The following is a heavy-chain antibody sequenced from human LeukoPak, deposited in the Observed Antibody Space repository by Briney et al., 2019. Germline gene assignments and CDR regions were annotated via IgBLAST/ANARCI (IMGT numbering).Heavy chain of an antibody. CDR2: TFYTGAT. V-gene: IGHV4-59*11. CDR3: EKRDRGGWFDP. J-gene: IGHJ5*02. D-gene: IGHD1-1*01. CDR1: GGSIRSHH. Sequence: SETLSHTCTVSGGSIRSHHWTWIRQAPGKRLEWIGYTFYTGATYYNPSLRSRVTISIDTSKNQFSLKVTSVTTADTAVYYCEKRDRGGWFDPWGQGTLVTVSS.